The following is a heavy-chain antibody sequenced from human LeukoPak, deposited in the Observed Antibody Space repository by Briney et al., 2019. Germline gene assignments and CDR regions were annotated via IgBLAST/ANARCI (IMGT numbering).Heavy chain of an antibody. V-gene: IGHV3-30*04. J-gene: IGHJ4*02. D-gene: IGHD6-19*01. Sequence: PGRSLRLSCAASGFTFSSYAMHWVRQAPAKGLELVSVISYDGSNKYYADAVKGRFTISRDNSKNTLYLQMNSLRAEDTAVYYCAREGRQWLVLDYWGQGTLVTVSS. CDR2: ISYDGSNK. CDR1: GFTFSSYA. CDR3: AREGRQWLVLDY.